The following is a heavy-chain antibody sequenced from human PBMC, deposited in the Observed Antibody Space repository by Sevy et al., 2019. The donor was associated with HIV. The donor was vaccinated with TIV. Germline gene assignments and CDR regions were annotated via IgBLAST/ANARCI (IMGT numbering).Heavy chain of an antibody. CDR3: ASESYGSGSYYNSFDY. Sequence: ASVKVSCKAFGYTFTDYYMHWVRQAPGQGLEWMGQINPHGGVTNYAQKFQGRVTITADESTSTAYMELSSLRSEDTAVYYCASESYGSGSYYNSFDYWGQGTLVTVSS. V-gene: IGHV1-2*06. CDR2: INPHGGVT. J-gene: IGHJ4*02. CDR1: GYTFTDYY. D-gene: IGHD3-10*01.